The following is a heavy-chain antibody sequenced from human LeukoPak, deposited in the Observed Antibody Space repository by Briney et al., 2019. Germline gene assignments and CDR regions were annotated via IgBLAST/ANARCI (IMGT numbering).Heavy chain of an antibody. V-gene: IGHV3-30*18. CDR3: AKDRSGYGDAFDI. D-gene: IGHD3-10*01. J-gene: IGHJ3*02. CDR1: GFTFSSYG. CDR2: ISYDGSNK. Sequence: GRSLRLSCAASGFTFSSYGMHWVRQAPGKGLEWVAVISYDGSNKYYADSVKGRFTISRDNSKNTLYLQMNSLIAEDTAVYYCAKDRSGYGDAFDIWGQGTMVTVSS.